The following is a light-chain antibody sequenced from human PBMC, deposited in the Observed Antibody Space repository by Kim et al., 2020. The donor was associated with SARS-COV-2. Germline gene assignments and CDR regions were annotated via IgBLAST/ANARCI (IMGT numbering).Light chain of an antibody. CDR1: SSNIGNNS. Sequence: GQEVTISCSGSSSNIGNNSVSWYQRVPGTAPKLLIYDSKKRPSGIPDRFSGSKFGTSATLGITGLLTGDEADYFCGTWDSSLSAGVFGGGTQLTVL. CDR3: GTWDSSLSAGV. V-gene: IGLV1-51*01. CDR2: DSK. J-gene: IGLJ2*01.